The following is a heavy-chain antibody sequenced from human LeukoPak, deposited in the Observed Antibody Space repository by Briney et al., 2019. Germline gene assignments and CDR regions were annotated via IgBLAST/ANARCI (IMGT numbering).Heavy chain of an antibody. V-gene: IGHV4-59*01. D-gene: IGHD4-11*01. J-gene: IGHJ3*02. Sequence: SETLSLTCTVSGGSISSYYWSWIRQPPGKGLEWIGYIYYSGSTNYNPSLKSRVTMSVDTSKNQFSLKLSSVTAADTAVYYCARVLMTTDAFDIWGQGTMVTVSS. CDR2: IYYSGST. CDR1: GGSISSYY. CDR3: ARVLMTTDAFDI.